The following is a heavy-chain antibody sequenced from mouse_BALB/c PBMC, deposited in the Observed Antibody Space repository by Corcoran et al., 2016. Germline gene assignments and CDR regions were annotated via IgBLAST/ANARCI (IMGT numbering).Heavy chain of an antibody. CDR3: ARWGGSSRYYFDY. CDR2: INPYNGAT. V-gene: IGHV1-26*01. Sequence: EVQLQQSGPELVKPGASVKISCKASGYSFTGYYMHWVKQSHVKSLEWIGRINPYNGATSYNQNFKDKASLTVDKSSSTAYMELHSLTSEDSAVYYCARWGGSSRYYFDYLGQGTTLTVSS. D-gene: IGHD1-1*01. CDR1: GYSFTGYY. J-gene: IGHJ2*01.